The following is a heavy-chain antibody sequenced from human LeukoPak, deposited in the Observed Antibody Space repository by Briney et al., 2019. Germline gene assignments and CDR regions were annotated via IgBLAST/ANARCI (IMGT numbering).Heavy chain of an antibody. V-gene: IGHV3-23*01. CDR1: GFTFSTYA. D-gene: IGHD6-6*01. CDR3: ARDPRIAAHFDY. Sequence: HPGGSLRLSCAASGFTFSTYALSWVRQAPGKGLEWVSAISGSGGSTYYADSVKGRFTISRDNSKNTLYLQMNSLRAEDTAVYYCARDPRIAAHFDYWGQGTLVTVSS. J-gene: IGHJ4*02. CDR2: ISGSGGST.